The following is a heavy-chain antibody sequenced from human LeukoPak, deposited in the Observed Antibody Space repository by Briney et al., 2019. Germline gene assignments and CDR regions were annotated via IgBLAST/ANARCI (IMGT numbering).Heavy chain of an antibody. CDR2: IIPILGIA. CDR1: GGTFSSYA. Sequence: ASVKVSCKASGGTFSSYAISWVRQAPGQGLEWMGRIIPILGIANYAQKFQGRVTITADKSMSTAYMELSSLRSEDTAVYCCARELRPAKFDYWGQGTLVTVSS. CDR3: ARELRPAKFDY. V-gene: IGHV1-69*04. J-gene: IGHJ4*02.